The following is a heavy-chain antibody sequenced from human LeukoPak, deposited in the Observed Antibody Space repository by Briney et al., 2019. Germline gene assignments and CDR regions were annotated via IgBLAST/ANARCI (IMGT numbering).Heavy chain of an antibody. Sequence: ASVKVSCKASGYTFTGYYMHWVREAPGQRLEWMGWINPNSGGTNYAQKFQGRVTMTRETSISTAYMELSRVRSQDTAVYYSARDRLPSSWHAFDYWGQGTPVTVSS. CDR3: ARDRLPSSWHAFDY. CDR2: INPNSGGT. D-gene: IGHD6-13*01. V-gene: IGHV1-2*02. CDR1: GYTFTGYY. J-gene: IGHJ4*02.